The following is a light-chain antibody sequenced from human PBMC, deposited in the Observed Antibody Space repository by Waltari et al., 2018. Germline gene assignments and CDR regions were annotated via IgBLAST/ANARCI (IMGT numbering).Light chain of an antibody. V-gene: IGLV3-19*01. CDR2: GQN. J-gene: IGLJ2*01. CDR1: SLSRYS. Sequence: SSDLTQDPAVSVALGQTVRTTCKGDSLSRYSANWYQQRPGQPPILVLYGQNDRPAGIPDRFSGSTSGNTASLTITGAQAEDEADYYCHSRDTSSTRFFGGGTRLTV. CDR3: HSRDTSSTRF.